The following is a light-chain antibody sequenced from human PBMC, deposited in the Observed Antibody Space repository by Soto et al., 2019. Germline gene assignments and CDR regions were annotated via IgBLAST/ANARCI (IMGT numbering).Light chain of an antibody. J-gene: IGKJ5*01. Sequence: DIQMTQSPSTLSASVVDIVTITCLASQSISSWLAWYQQKPGKAPKLLIYKASSLESGVPSRFSGSGSGTEFTLTISSLQPDDFATYYCQQYNSYPITCGQGTRREIK. CDR3: QQYNSYPIT. V-gene: IGKV1-5*03. CDR1: QSISSW. CDR2: KAS.